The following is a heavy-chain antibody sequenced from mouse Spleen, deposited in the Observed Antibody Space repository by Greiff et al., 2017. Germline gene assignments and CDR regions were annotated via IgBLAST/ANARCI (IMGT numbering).Heavy chain of an antibody. V-gene: IGHV1-80*01. CDR3: ARCGSSHAWFAY. CDR1: GYAFSSYW. CDR2: IYPGDGDT. J-gene: IGHJ3*01. D-gene: IGHD1-1*01. Sequence: QVQLQQSGAELVKPGASVKISCKASGYAFSSYWMNWVKQRPGKGLEWIGQIYPGDGDTNYNGKFKGKATLTADKSSSTAYMQLSSLTSEDSAVYFCARCGSSHAWFAYWGQGTLVTVSA.